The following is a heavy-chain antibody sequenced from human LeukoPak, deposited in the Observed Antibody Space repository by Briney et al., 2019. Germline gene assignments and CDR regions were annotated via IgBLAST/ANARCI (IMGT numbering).Heavy chain of an antibody. J-gene: IGHJ4*02. CDR1: RFTFSSYS. V-gene: IGHV3-23*01. CDR3: ANWGCSGGSCYPFDY. CDR2: TSGTSGRT. D-gene: IGHD2-15*01. Sequence: GGSLRLSCAASRFTFSSYSMNWVRQAPGKGLEWVSATSGTSGRTYYADSVKGRFTISRDNSKNTLYLQMNSLRAEDTAVYYCANWGCSGGSCYPFDYWGQGTLVTVSS.